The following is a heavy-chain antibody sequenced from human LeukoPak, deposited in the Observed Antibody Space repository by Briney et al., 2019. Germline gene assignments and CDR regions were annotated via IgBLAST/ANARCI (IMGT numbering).Heavy chain of an antibody. J-gene: IGHJ3*02. CDR3: AREPIQLWLRGAFDI. CDR1: GFTFSDYY. V-gene: IGHV3-11*05. Sequence: GGSLRLSCAASGFTFSDYYMSWIRQAPGKGLEWVSYISSSSSDTNYADSVKGRFTTSRDNAKNSLYLQMNSMRAEDTAVYYCAREPIQLWLRGAFDIWGQGTMVTVSS. D-gene: IGHD5-18*01. CDR2: ISSSSSDT.